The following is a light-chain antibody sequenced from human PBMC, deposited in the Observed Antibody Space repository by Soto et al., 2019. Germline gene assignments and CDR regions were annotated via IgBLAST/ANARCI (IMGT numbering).Light chain of an antibody. V-gene: IGKV3-20*01. Sequence: EIVLTQSPGTLSLSPGERATLSCRASQSVGSNYLAWYQQKPGQAPRLLIYDASNRATGIPDRFSGSGSGTDFTLTISRLEPEDFAVYSCQLYGSSNTFGQWTKLEIK. CDR3: QLYGSSNT. CDR2: DAS. CDR1: QSVGSNY. J-gene: IGKJ2*01.